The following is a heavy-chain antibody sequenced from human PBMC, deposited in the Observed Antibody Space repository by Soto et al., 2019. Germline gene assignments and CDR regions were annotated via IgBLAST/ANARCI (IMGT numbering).Heavy chain of an antibody. J-gene: IGHJ4*02. CDR3: AREGGGTPASFDY. CDR1: GGSISSYY. Sequence: QVQLQESGPGLVKPSETLSLTCTVSGGSISSYYWSWIRQPPGKGLEWIGYIYYSGSTNYNPSLKSRVTISVDPSKNQFSLKLSSVTAADTAVYYCAREGGGTPASFDYWGQGTLVTVSS. V-gene: IGHV4-59*01. D-gene: IGHD2-15*01. CDR2: IYYSGST.